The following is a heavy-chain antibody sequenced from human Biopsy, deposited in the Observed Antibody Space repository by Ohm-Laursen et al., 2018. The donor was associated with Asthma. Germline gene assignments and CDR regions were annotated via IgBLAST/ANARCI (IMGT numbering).Heavy chain of an antibody. CDR2: SSYSGFR. CDR3: ARDQGDSKFDY. CDR1: GGSINSDY. V-gene: IGHV4-59*01. Sequence: TLSLTCTFSGGSINSDYWSWIRQPPGKGLEWIGLSSYSGFRKYNPSLKSRVTISVDTSKNQLSLNLTSVIAADTAVYYCARDQGDSKFDYWGQGTLVSVSS. D-gene: IGHD3-16*01. J-gene: IGHJ4*02.